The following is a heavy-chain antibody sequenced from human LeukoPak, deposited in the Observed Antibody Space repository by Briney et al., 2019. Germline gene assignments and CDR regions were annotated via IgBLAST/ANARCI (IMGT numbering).Heavy chain of an antibody. J-gene: IGHJ4*02. CDR2: INHSGST. D-gene: IGHD1-14*01. CDR3: ARGRTNRLGY. V-gene: IGHV4-34*01. Sequence: SETLSLTCAVYGGSFSGYYWSWIRQPPGKGLEWIGEINHSGSTNYNPSLKSRVTISVDTSKNQFSLKLSSVTAADTAVYYCARGRTNRLGYWGQGTLVTVS. CDR1: GGSFSGYY.